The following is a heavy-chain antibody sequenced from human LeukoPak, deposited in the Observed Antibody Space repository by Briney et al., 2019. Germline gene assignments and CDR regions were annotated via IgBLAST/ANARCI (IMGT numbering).Heavy chain of an antibody. CDR3: GRDLAGSSVVRAVIPNLSWFDP. Sequence: ASLKDSCKESGYTASRYGICWVCQGLRQGLEWRGWLSAYNGNTNYTQKPQSSVTLSAETFASTAYMWMWRLRDDSTAVYYIGRDLAGSSVVRAVIPNLSWFDPWGQGTLVTVSS. CDR1: GYTASRYG. CDR2: LSAYNGNT. J-gene: IGHJ5*02. D-gene: IGHD3-10*01. V-gene: IGHV1-18*01.